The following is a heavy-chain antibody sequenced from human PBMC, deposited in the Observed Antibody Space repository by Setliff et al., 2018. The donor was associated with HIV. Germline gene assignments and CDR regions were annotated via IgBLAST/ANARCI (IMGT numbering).Heavy chain of an antibody. CDR2: ISSTSSYI. Sequence: PGGSLRLSCAASGFTFSRYAMNWVRQAPGKGLEWVSSISSTSSYIYYADSVKGRFTISRDNAKNSLYLQMNSLRAEDTAVYYCAREFYGEFDPWGQGTLVTVSS. V-gene: IGHV3-21*01. J-gene: IGHJ5*02. D-gene: IGHD3-10*01. CDR3: AREFYGEFDP. CDR1: GFTFSRYA.